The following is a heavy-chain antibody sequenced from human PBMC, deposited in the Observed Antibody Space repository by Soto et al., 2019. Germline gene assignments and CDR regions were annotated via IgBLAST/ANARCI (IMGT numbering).Heavy chain of an antibody. CDR3: XXXXXXXXXXXXXXXXXXV. Sequence: QVQLQESGPGLVKPSETLSLTCTVSGGSISXXXXXXXXXXXXXGXXXIXYIYYSGSTNYNPSLKSRVTISVDTSXNQFSLKLXSVTXXXXXXXXXXXXXXXXXXXXXXXXXXXVWGQGTTVTVSS. CDR2: IYYSGST. J-gene: IGHJ6*02. V-gene: IGHV4-59*01. CDR1: GGSISXXX.